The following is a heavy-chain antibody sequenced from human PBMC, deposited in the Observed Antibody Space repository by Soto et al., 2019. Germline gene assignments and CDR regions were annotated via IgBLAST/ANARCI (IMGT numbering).Heavy chain of an antibody. CDR2: MYNTGST. CDR3: ARDLWGYCGTDCYPLDV. J-gene: IGHJ6*02. CDR1: GGSISSYY. Sequence: QVQLQESGPGLVKPSETLSLTCTVSGGSISSYYWSWIRQPLGKGLEWIGYMYNTGSTVYNPSLKSRVTISVDTSKNQFSLKLNAVTAADTAVYYCARDLWGYCGTDCYPLDVWGQGTTVTVSS. D-gene: IGHD2-21*02. V-gene: IGHV4-59*01.